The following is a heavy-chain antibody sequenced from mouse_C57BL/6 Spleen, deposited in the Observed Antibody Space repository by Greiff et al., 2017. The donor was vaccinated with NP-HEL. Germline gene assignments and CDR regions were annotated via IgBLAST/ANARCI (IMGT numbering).Heavy chain of an antibody. V-gene: IGHV1-80*01. Sequence: VQLQQSGAELVKPGASVKISCKASGYAFSSYWMNWVKQRPGKGLEWIGQIYPGDGDTNYNGKFKGKATLTADKSSSTAYMQLSSLTSEDSAVYFCARLGDYDPSWCAYWGQGTLVTVSA. CDR1: GYAFSSYW. J-gene: IGHJ3*01. CDR3: ARLGDYDPSWCAY. CDR2: IYPGDGDT. D-gene: IGHD2-4*01.